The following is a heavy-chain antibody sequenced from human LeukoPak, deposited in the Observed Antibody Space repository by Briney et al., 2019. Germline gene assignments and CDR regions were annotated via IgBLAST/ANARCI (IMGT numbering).Heavy chain of an antibody. D-gene: IGHD5-12*01. Sequence: GGSLRLSCYTSGFTFNNYPMSWVRQAPGKGLEWVSAISNDGGDTKYADSVKGRFTIYRDNSRNTLYLQMNSLRAEDTAVYYCARAVNSRYDYGLLDYWGQGTLVTVSS. J-gene: IGHJ4*02. CDR1: GFTFNNYP. CDR3: ARAVNSRYDYGLLDY. V-gene: IGHV3-23*01. CDR2: ISNDGGDT.